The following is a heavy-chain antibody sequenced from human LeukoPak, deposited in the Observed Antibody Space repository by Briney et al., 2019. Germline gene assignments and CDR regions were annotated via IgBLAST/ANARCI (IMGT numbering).Heavy chain of an antibody. Sequence: QPGRSLRLSCAASGFTFDDYAMHWVRHAPGKGLEWVSGISWNSGSIGYADSVKGRFTISRDNAKNSLYLQMNSLRAEDTALYYCAKGTGYSYGLPFDYWGQGTLVTVSS. D-gene: IGHD5-18*01. CDR3: AKGTGYSYGLPFDY. CDR1: GFTFDDYA. V-gene: IGHV3-9*01. CDR2: ISWNSGSI. J-gene: IGHJ4*02.